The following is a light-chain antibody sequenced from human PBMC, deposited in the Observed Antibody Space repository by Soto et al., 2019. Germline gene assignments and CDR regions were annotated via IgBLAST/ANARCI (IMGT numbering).Light chain of an antibody. CDR1: SSDVGGHNH. V-gene: IGLV2-8*01. J-gene: IGLJ2*01. CDR2: EVS. Sequence: QSALTQPPSASGSPGQSVTISCTGFSSDVGGHNHVSWYQQHPGKAPKLMIYEVSKRPSGVPDRFSGSKSVNTASLTVSGLQAEDEADYYCSSYAGSMNLIFGGGTKLTVL. CDR3: SSYAGSMNLI.